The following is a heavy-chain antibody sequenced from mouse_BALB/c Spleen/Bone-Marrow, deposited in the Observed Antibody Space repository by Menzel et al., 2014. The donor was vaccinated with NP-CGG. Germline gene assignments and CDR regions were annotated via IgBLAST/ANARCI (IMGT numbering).Heavy chain of an antibody. J-gene: IGHJ1*01. Sequence: EVKVEESGGGLVQPGGSLRLSCATSGFTFTDYYVSWVRQPPGKALEWLGFIRNKANGYTTEYSASVKGRFTISRDNSQSILYLQMNTLRAEDSATYYCARDEKVRIYWYFDVWGAGTTVTVSS. D-gene: IGHD2-14*01. CDR3: ARDEKVRIYWYFDV. V-gene: IGHV7-3*02. CDR1: GFTFTDYY. CDR2: IRNKANGYTT.